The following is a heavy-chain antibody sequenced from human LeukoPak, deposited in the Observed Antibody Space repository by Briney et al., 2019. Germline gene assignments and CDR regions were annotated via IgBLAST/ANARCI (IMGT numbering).Heavy chain of an antibody. J-gene: IGHJ4*02. V-gene: IGHV3-11*04. CDR3: VRPQDLGTLYY. CDR2: LSGALNII. Sequence: GGSLRLSCAASGFSISDYYMGWIRQAPGKGLEWISYLSGALNIIYYADSVKGRFTISRDTANNSLSLQMNSLRAEDTAVYFCVRPQDLGTLYYWGQGTLVTVSS. D-gene: IGHD1-14*01. CDR1: GFSISDYY.